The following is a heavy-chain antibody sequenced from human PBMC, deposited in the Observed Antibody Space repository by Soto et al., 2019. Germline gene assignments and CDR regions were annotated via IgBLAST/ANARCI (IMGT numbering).Heavy chain of an antibody. Sequence: QVQLQESGPGLVKPSGTLSLTCAVSGGSITSSNWWSWVRQPPGKGLEWIGEIYHSGSTKYNPSLNSRVTISIDKSKNQFSLKLSSVTAADTALFYCARVHRSSSDYRGQGTLVTVSS. V-gene: IGHV4-4*02. J-gene: IGHJ4*02. D-gene: IGHD6-13*01. CDR1: GGSITSSNW. CDR3: ARVHRSSSDY. CDR2: IYHSGST.